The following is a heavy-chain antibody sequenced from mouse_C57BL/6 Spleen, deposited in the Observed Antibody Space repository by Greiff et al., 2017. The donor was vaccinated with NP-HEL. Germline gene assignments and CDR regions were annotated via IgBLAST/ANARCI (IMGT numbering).Heavy chain of an antibody. Sequence: QVQLQQSGPELVKPGASVKISCKASGYAFSSSWMNWVKQRPGKGLEWIGRIYPGDGDTNYNGKFKGKATLTADKSSSTAYMQLSSLTSEDSAVYFCARSGQLRPPWFAYWGQGTLVTVSA. D-gene: IGHD3-2*02. CDR1: GYAFSSSW. CDR3: ARSGQLRPPWFAY. V-gene: IGHV1-82*01. J-gene: IGHJ3*01. CDR2: IYPGDGDT.